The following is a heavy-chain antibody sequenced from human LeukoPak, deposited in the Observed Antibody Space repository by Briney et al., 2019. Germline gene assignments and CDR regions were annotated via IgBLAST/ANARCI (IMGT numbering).Heavy chain of an antibody. CDR2: TSYDGINK. Sequence: GGSLRLSCAASGFTFSSYGMHWVRQAPGKGLEWVAFTSYDGINKYYVDSVKGRFTISRDSSKNTLYLQMNSLRDEDTAVYYCARVYYDILTGYSDLYYFDYWGQGTLVTVSS. V-gene: IGHV3-30*03. J-gene: IGHJ4*02. D-gene: IGHD3-9*01. CDR3: ARVYYDILTGYSDLYYFDY. CDR1: GFTFSSYG.